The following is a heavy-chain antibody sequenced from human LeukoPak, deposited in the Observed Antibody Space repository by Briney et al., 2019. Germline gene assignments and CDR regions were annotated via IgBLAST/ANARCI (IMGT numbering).Heavy chain of an antibody. CDR1: GYTFTGYY. J-gene: IGHJ3*02. D-gene: IGHD1-7*01. CDR2: INPNSGGT. Sequence: GASVKVSCKASGYTFTGYYMHWVRQAPGQGLEWMGWINPNSGGTNYAQKLQGRVTMTTDTSTSTAYMELRSLRSDDTAVYYCARYDRRITGTTGPFDIWGQGTMVTVSS. V-gene: IGHV1-2*02. CDR3: ARYDRRITGTTGPFDI.